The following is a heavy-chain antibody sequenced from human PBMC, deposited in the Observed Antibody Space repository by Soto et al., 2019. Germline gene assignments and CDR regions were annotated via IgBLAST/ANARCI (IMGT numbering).Heavy chain of an antibody. J-gene: IGHJ5*02. Sequence: SVKVSCKASGGTFSSYTISWVRQAPGQGLEWMGRIIPILGIANYAQKFQGRVTITADKSTSTAYMELSSLRSEDTAVYYCAKDPSPRYCTNGVCPLNWFDPWGQGTLVTVSS. V-gene: IGHV1-69*04. CDR3: AKDPSPRYCTNGVCPLNWFDP. CDR1: GGTFSSYT. CDR2: IIPILGIA. D-gene: IGHD2-8*01.